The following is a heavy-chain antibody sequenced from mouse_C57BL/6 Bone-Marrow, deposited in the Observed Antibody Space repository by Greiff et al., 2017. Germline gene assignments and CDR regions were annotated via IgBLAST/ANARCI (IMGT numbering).Heavy chain of an antibody. D-gene: IGHD1-1*01. CDR2: IYPSDSET. Sequence: QVQLKQPGAELVRPGSSVKLSCKASGYTFTRYWMHWVKQRPIQGLEWIGDIYPSDSETHYNQKFKDKATLTVDKSSSTAYMQLSSLTSEDSAVYYCARSTAVVEDCFAYWGQGTLVTVSA. V-gene: IGHV1-52*01. CDR3: ARSTAVVEDCFAY. CDR1: GYTFTRYW. J-gene: IGHJ3*01.